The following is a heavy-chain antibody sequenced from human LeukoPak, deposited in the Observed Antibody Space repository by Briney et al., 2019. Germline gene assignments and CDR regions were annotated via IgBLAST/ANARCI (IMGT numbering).Heavy chain of an antibody. CDR1: GDSISAYY. V-gene: IGHV4-59*01. CDR2: ISYSGGT. CDR3: AREYNWFDP. Sequence: PSETLSLTCTVFGDSISAYYWTWIRQPPGKGLEWIGYISYSGGTNYNASLKSRVTISLDTFKNQFALKLTSVTAADTAMYYCAREYNWFDPWGQGTLVTVSS. J-gene: IGHJ5*02.